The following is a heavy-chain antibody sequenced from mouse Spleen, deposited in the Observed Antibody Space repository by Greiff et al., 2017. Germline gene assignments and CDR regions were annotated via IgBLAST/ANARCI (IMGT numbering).Heavy chain of an antibody. Sequence: EVQLQQSGPELVKPGASVKIPCKASGYTFTDYNMDWVKQSHGKSLEWIGDINPNNGGTIYNQKFKGKATLTVDKSSSTAYMELRSLTSEDTAVYYCARSLYGYYAMDYWGQGTSVTVSS. D-gene: IGHD1-1*02. CDR1: GYTFTDYN. CDR3: ARSLYGYYAMDY. V-gene: IGHV1-18*01. CDR2: INPNNGGT. J-gene: IGHJ4*01.